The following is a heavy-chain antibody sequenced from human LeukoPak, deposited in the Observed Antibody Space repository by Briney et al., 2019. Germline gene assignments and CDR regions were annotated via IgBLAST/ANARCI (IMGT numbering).Heavy chain of an antibody. V-gene: IGHV1-2*02. Sequence: ASVRVSCKASGYTFTGYYMHWVRQAPGQGLEWMGWINPNSGGTIYAQKFQGRVTMTRDTSVSTACMELSRLRSDDTAVYYCARDTDYGGNSGPEDYWGQGTLVTVSS. CDR2: INPNSGGT. CDR3: ARDTDYGGNSGPEDY. J-gene: IGHJ4*02. CDR1: GYTFTGYY. D-gene: IGHD4-23*01.